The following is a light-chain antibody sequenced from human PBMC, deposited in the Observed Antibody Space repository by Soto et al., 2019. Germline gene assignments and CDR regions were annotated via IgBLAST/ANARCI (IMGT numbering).Light chain of an antibody. J-gene: IGKJ1*01. V-gene: IGKV1D-16*01. CDR2: AAS. Sequence: DIQLTQYTSSLSPSLGDRVTITCRASQDFSSWLAWYQQKPAKAPKRLIYAASSLQSGVPSRFSGSGSGTEFTITISSLQPEDFATYYCLQHNSYPWTFGQGSKVDI. CDR3: LQHNSYPWT. CDR1: QDFSSW.